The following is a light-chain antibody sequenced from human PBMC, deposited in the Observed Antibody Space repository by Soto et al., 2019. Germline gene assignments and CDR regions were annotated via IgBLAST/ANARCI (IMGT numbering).Light chain of an antibody. Sequence: DIQMIQSPSSLSASVGDRVTITCRASQSISNWLAWYQQKPGKAPKLLISDASSLKSGVPARFSGSGSGTEFTLTINSLQPDDSATYHCQQYYSYPYTFGQGTKLEIK. CDR3: QQYYSYPYT. CDR1: QSISNW. J-gene: IGKJ2*01. CDR2: DAS. V-gene: IGKV1-5*01.